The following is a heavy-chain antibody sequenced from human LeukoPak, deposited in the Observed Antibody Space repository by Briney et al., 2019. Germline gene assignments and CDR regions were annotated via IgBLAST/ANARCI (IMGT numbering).Heavy chain of an antibody. CDR1: GGSISSSNW. CDR2: IYHSGST. V-gene: IGHV4-4*02. J-gene: IGHJ5*02. CDR3: ARWSAYYYDSSGYGHWFDP. Sequence: SETLSLTCAVSGGSISSSNWWSWVRQPPGKGLEWIGEIYHSGSTNYNPSLKSQVTISVDKSKNQFSLKLSSVTAADTAVYYCARWSAYYYDSSGYGHWFDPWGQGTLVTVSS. D-gene: IGHD3-22*01.